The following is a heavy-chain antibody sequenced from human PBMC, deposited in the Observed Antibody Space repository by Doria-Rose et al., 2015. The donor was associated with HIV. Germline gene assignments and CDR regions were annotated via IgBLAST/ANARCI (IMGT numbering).Heavy chain of an antibody. V-gene: IGHV2-26*01. CDR2: IFSDDVR. D-gene: IGHD6-13*01. J-gene: IGHJ4*02. Sequence: QVTLKESGPVLVKPTETLTLTCTVSGVSLSSPGMGVSWIRQPPGNALEWLASIFSDDVRSYKTSLKSRLTIYRGTSKSQVVLTMTDMDPVDTATYYCARIKSSRWYHKYYFDFWGQGTLVIVSA. CDR1: GVSLSSPGMG. CDR3: ARIKSSRWYHKYYFDF.